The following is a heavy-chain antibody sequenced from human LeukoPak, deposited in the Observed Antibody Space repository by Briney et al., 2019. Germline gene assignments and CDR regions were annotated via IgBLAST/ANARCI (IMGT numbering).Heavy chain of an antibody. Sequence: PGGSLRLSCAASGFTFDDYAMHWVRQAPGKGLEWVSGISWNSGSIGYADSVKGRFTISRDNAKNSLYLQMNSLRAEDTALYYCAKADGTVTHFDYWGQGTLVTVSS. CDR2: ISWNSGSI. CDR1: GFTFDDYA. CDR3: AKADGTVTHFDY. D-gene: IGHD4-17*01. V-gene: IGHV3-9*01. J-gene: IGHJ4*02.